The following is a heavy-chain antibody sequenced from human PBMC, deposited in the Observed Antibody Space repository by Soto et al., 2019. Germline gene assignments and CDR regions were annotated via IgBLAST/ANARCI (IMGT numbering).Heavy chain of an antibody. V-gene: IGHV4-34*01. CDR3: ARAPRGVTFYYYYYGMDV. CDR2: INHSGST. J-gene: IGHJ6*02. D-gene: IGHD3-10*01. CDR1: GGSFIGYY. Sequence: PSETLSLTCAVYGGSFIGYYWSWIRQPPGKGLEWIGEINHSGSTNYNPSLKSRVTISVDTSKNQFSLKLSSVTAADTAVYYCARAPRGVTFYYYYYGMDVWGQGTTVTVSS.